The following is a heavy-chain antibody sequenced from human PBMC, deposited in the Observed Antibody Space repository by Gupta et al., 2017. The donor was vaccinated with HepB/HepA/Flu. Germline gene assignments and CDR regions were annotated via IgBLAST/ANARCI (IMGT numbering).Heavy chain of an antibody. CDR1: GFTMRDYS. Sequence: VQPGGSLRLTCVTSGFTMRDYSLDWVRQAPGKGLEWISYISTSSSTIYYADSVRGRFTISRDNAKNSLYLQMNSLRYEDTAIYYCATGWLSNSFNYWGQGARVTVAS. J-gene: IGHJ4*02. D-gene: IGHD5-24*01. CDR3: ATGWLSNSFNY. CDR2: ISTSSSTI. V-gene: IGHV3-48*02.